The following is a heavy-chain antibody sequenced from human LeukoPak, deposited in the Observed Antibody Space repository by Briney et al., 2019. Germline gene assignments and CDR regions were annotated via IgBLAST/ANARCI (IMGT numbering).Heavy chain of an antibody. D-gene: IGHD3-10*01. Sequence: SETLSLTCTVSGGSISSRSYYWGWIRQPPGKGLEWIGIISYSGNTYYNPSLKSRVTIFADTSKNQFSLKLSSVTAADTAVYYCARRGISMIRGLITYYFDYWGQGILVTVSS. CDR2: ISYSGNT. CDR3: ARRGISMIRGLITYYFDY. V-gene: IGHV4-39*01. J-gene: IGHJ4*02. CDR1: GGSISSRSYY.